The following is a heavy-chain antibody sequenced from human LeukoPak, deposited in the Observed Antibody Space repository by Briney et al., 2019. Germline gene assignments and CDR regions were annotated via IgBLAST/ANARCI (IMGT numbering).Heavy chain of an antibody. Sequence: GGSLRLSCAASGFTFSSYEMNWVRQAPGKGLEWVSYISSSGSTIYYADSVKGRFTISRDNARNSLYLQMNSLRAEDTAVYYCARAKPKNMVRGLIMRRESRYYFDYWGQGTLVTVSS. D-gene: IGHD3-10*01. CDR1: GFTFSSYE. CDR2: ISSSGSTI. J-gene: IGHJ4*02. V-gene: IGHV3-48*03. CDR3: ARAKPKNMVRGLIMRRESRYYFDY.